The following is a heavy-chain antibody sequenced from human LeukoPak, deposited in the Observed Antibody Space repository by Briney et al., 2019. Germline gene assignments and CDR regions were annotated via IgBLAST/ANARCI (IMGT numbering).Heavy chain of an antibody. CDR2: ISSNGGST. CDR1: GFTFSSYA. CDR3: ARKDDFWSGYSQGGAFDI. D-gene: IGHD3-3*01. J-gene: IGHJ3*02. Sequence: GGSLGLSCAASGFTFSSYAMHWVRQAPGKGLEYVSAISSNGGSTYYANSVKGRFTISRDNSKNTLYLQMGSLRAEDMAVYYCARKDDFWSGYSQGGAFDIWGQGTMVTVSS. V-gene: IGHV3-64*01.